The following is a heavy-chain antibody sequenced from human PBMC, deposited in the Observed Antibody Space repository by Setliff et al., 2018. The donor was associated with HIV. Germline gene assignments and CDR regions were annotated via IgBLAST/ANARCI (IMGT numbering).Heavy chain of an antibody. J-gene: IGHJ2*01. CDR2: LFYTGST. V-gene: IGHV4-39*07. D-gene: IGHD3-10*01. CDR1: GDSITSRNYH. CDR3: ARGVPLLPPRNWGQGALVAVSSGKGSFYHRNFDL. Sequence: SETLSLTCAVSGDSITSRNYHWDWVRQPPGKGLEWIGSLFYTGSTSCNPSLKSRVTISGDTSKNQFFLNLTSVTAADAAVYYCARGVPLLPPRNWGQGALVAVSSGKGSFYHRNFDLWGRGTLVTVSS.